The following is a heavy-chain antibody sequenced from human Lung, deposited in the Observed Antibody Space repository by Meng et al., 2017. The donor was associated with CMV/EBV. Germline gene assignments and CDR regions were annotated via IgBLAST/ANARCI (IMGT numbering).Heavy chain of an antibody. J-gene: IGHJ6*02. CDR3: AKGKCGGYYYYYGMDV. D-gene: IGHD3-16*01. CDR1: GIIFSTFA. V-gene: IGHV3-23*03. Sequence: GESLKISWAASGIIFSTFAMSWVRQAPGKGLQWVTVIYSGDDSTYYADSVKGRFTISRDNSKNMLYLQMNSLRAEDSAVYYCAKGKCGGYYYYYGMDVWGRGTTVXVSS. CDR2: IYSGDDST.